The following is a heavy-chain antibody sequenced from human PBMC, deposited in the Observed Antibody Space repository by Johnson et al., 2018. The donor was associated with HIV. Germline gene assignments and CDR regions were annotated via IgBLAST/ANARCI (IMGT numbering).Heavy chain of an antibody. V-gene: IGHV3-11*04. CDR1: GFTFSDYY. J-gene: IGHJ3*02. CDR2: ISYSASSM. CDR3: ARLERLGGLSRVLDM. D-gene: IGHD6-19*01. Sequence: QVQLVESGGGLVQPGGSLRLSCAAYGFTFSDYYMSWIRQAPGKGLEWVSYISYSASSMFYADSLQGRFTISRDNAKNSLYLQMNFLRVEDTAVYYCARLERLGGLSRVLDMWGQGTMVTVSS.